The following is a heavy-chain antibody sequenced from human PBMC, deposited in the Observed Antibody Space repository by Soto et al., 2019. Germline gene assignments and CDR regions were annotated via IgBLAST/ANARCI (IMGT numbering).Heavy chain of an antibody. V-gene: IGHV3-74*01. CDR2: INTDGSNT. D-gene: IGHD2-15*01. Sequence: LRLSCAASGLTFSRYWMHWVRHAPGKGLVWVSHINTDGSNTNYADSVKGRFTISRDNAKSTLFLQMNSLRDEDTAVYYCAREFCSGGNCYTYYFDPWGQGIPVTVSS. CDR3: AREFCSGGNCYTYYFDP. CDR1: GLTFSRYW. J-gene: IGHJ5*02.